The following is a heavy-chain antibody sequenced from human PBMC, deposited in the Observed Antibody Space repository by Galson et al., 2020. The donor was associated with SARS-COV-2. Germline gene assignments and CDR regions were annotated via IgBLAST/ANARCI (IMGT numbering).Heavy chain of an antibody. CDR2: INSDGSGT. J-gene: IGHJ6*03. Sequence: GESLKISCAASGFTFSSYWMHWVRQAPGKGLVWVSRINSDGSGTSYADSVKGRFTISRDNAKNTLYLQMNSLRAEDTAVYYCARDRNAPYYDMDAWGKGTTVTVSS. V-gene: IGHV3-74*01. CDR3: ARDRNAPYYDMDA. D-gene: IGHD2-8*01. CDR1: GFTFSSYW.